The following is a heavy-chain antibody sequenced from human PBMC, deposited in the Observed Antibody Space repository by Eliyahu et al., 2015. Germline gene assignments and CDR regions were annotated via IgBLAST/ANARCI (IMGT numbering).Heavy chain of an antibody. J-gene: IGHJ4*02. CDR1: GGSLNSDDYS. Sequence: QLQLQESGPGLVKPSETLSLTCTVSGGSLNSDDYSWAWIRQPPGKGPEWIGNVHYRGTTHFNPSLKSRVTLSVDTPQKQFSLKLTSVTAADTAIYYCARHRPHDTWRLDYWGPGILVTVSS. CDR2: VHYRGTT. V-gene: IGHV4-39*01. CDR3: ARHRPHDTWRLDY. D-gene: IGHD3-22*01.